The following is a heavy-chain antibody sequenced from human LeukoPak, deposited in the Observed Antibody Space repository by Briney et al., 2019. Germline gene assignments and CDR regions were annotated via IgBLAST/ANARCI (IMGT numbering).Heavy chain of an antibody. J-gene: IGHJ4*02. V-gene: IGHV1-18*01. CDR1: GYTFTSYG. CDR2: ISAYNGNT. CDR3: AVDGPYCGGDCYPQAKYFDY. D-gene: IGHD2-21*02. Sequence: ASVKVSCKASGYTFTSYGISWVRQATGQGLEWMGWISAYNGNTNYAQKLQGRVTMTTDTSTSTAYMELRSLRSDDTAVYYCAVDGPYCGGDCYPQAKYFDYWGQGTLVTVSS.